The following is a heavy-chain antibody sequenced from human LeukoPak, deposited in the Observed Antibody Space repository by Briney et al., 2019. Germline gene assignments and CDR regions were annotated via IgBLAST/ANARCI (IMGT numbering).Heavy chain of an antibody. Sequence: SVKVSCKTSGGTFNNSAISWVRQAPGQGLEWLGGIMPLFGTAGYAQKFQGRVTITKDESTRTVYLELTSPTSDDTAVYYCAREWVSRFDPWGQGTLVTVSS. J-gene: IGHJ5*02. CDR2: IMPLFGTA. D-gene: IGHD3-3*02. V-gene: IGHV1-69*05. CDR1: GGTFNNSA. CDR3: AREWVSRFDP.